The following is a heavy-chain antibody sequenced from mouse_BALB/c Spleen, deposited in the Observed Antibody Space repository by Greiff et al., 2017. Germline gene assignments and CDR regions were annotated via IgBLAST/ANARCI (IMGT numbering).Heavy chain of an antibody. Sequence: EVKVVESGGGLVQPGGSLRLSCATSGFTFSDFYMEWVRQPPGKRLEWIAASRNKANDYTTDYSASVKGQFIVSRDTSQSIIYLRMNALRAEDTTIYYCARDSTVGATDYAMDYWGQGTSVTVSS. D-gene: IGHD1-1*01. CDR3: ARDSTVGATDYAMDY. CDR2: SRNKANDYTT. V-gene: IGHV7-1*02. CDR1: GFTFSDFY. J-gene: IGHJ4*01.